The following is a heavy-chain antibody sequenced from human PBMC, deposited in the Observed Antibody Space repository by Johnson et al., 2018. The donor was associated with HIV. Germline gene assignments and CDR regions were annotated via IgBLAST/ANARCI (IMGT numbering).Heavy chain of an antibody. V-gene: IGHV3-66*03. CDR1: GFTVSSNY. CDR3: AKETPSSGGTFDI. Sequence: VQLVESGGGLIQPGGSLRLSCAASGFTVSSNYMSWVRQAPGKGLEWVSVIYSGGRTYYADSVKGRFTISRDNSKNTLYLQMNSLRAEDTAVYYCAKETPSSGGTFDIWGQGTMVTVSS. J-gene: IGHJ3*02. CDR2: IYSGGRT. D-gene: IGHD6-25*01.